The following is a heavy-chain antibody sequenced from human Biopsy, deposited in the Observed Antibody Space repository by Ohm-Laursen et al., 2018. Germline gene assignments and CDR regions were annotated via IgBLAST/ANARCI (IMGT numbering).Heavy chain of an antibody. Sequence: ASVKVSCKASGYTFGNYGISWVRQAPGQGLERMGWISVYNGNTDYPHKFQGRVILTTDTSTSTAYMELRSLTSDDTAIYYCARDVVGRGASFFDFWGQGTSVTVSS. CDR3: ARDVVGRGASFFDF. V-gene: IGHV1-18*01. J-gene: IGHJ4*02. CDR2: ISVYNGNT. D-gene: IGHD1-26*01. CDR1: GYTFGNYG.